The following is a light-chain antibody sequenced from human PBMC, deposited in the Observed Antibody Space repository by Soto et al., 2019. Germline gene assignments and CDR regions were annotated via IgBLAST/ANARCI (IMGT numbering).Light chain of an antibody. V-gene: IGLV1-47*01. J-gene: IGLJ3*02. CDR3: AAWYDSLSGWV. CDR2: RNN. Sequence: QSVLTQPHSASGTPGQRVTISCSGSSSNIGSNFVYWYQQFPGTAPKLLIYRNNQRPSGVPDRFSGSKSGTSASLAISGLPSEDEADYYCAAWYDSLSGWVFGGGTKLTVL. CDR1: SSNIGSNF.